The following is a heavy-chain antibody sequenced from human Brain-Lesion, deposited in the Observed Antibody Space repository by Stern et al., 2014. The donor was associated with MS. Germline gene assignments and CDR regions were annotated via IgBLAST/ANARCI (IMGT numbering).Heavy chain of an antibody. D-gene: IGHD3-3*01. CDR2: IHPNTGGT. CDR3: ARDQRGITIFGVVTDYYYLGMDV. Sequence: VQLLESGAEVKKPGASVKVSCKTSGYIFTGYYIHWVRQAPGQGLEWMAWIHPNTGGTTYAQKFQGRVTMSRDTSSSTAYVELSSLTSDDTAVYYCARDQRGITIFGVVTDYYYLGMDVWGQGTTVTVSS. J-gene: IGHJ6*02. V-gene: IGHV1-2*02. CDR1: GYIFTGYY.